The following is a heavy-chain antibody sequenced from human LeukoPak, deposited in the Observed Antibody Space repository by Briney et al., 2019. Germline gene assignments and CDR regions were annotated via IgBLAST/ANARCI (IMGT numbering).Heavy chain of an antibody. D-gene: IGHD1-26*01. J-gene: IGHJ4*02. CDR2: ISSSSSYI. CDR3: ARADGEWELPPDY. V-gene: IGHV3-21*01. Sequence: GGSLRLSCAASGFTFSSYSMNWVRQAPGKGLEWVSSISSSSSYIYYADLVKGRFTISRDNPKNSLYLQMNSLRAEDTAVYYCARADGEWELPPDYWGQGTLVTVSS. CDR1: GFTFSSYS.